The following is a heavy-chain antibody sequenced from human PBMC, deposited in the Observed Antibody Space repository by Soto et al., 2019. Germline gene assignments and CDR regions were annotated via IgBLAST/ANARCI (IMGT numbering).Heavy chain of an antibody. CDR2: IYYSGST. CDR1: GGSISSYY. V-gene: IGHV4-59*01. CDR3: ARDHPGTGFDY. D-gene: IGHD2-8*02. Sequence: PSETLSLTCTVSGGSISSYYWSWIRQPPGKGLEWIGYIYYSGSTNYNPSLKSRVTISVDTSKNQFSLKLSSVTAADTAVYYCARDHPGTGFDYWGQGTLVTVSS. J-gene: IGHJ4*02.